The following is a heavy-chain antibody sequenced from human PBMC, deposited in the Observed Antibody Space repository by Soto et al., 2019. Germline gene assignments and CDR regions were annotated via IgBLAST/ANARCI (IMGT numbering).Heavy chain of an antibody. CDR2: MNPNSGNT. J-gene: IGHJ6*03. V-gene: IGHV1-8*01. CDR1: GYTFTSYD. D-gene: IGHD2-2*01. Sequence: GASVKVSCKASGYTFTSYDINGVRQATEQGLEWMGWMNPNSGNTGYAQKFQGRVTMTRNTSISTAYMELSSLRSEDTAVYYCARDMGRIYCSSTSCYEPEVDYYYMDVWGKGTTVTVSS. CDR3: ARDMGRIYCSSTSCYEPEVDYYYMDV.